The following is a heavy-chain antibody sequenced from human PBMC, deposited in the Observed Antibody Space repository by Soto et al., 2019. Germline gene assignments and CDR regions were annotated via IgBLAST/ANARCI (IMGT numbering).Heavy chain of an antibody. CDR2: ISYDGSNK. J-gene: IGHJ4*02. V-gene: IGHV3-30*18. CDR1: GFTFSSYG. Sequence: QVQLVDSGGGVVQPGRSLRLSCAASGFTFSSYGMHWVRQAPGKGLEWVAVISYDGSNKYYADSVKGRFTISRDNSKNTLYLQMNSLRAEDTAVYYCAKAPYSGYEIDYWGQGTLVTVSS. CDR3: AKAPYSGYEIDY. D-gene: IGHD5-12*01.